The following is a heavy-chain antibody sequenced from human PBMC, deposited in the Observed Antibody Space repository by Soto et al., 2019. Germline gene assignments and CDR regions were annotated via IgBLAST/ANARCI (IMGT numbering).Heavy chain of an antibody. CDR2: INHSGST. Sequence: LEILSLTNAVYGGSFRGYYWRWIRQPPGKGLEWIGEINHSGSTNYNPSLKSRVTISVDTSKNQFSLKLSSVTAADTAVYYCARRALWVRFDPWGQGTLVTVSS. J-gene: IGHJ5*02. CDR1: GGSFRGYY. V-gene: IGHV4-34*01. CDR3: ARRALWVRFDP. D-gene: IGHD2-21*01.